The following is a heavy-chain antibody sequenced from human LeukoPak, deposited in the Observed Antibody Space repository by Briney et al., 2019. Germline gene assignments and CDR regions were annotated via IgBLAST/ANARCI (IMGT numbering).Heavy chain of an antibody. CDR2: VRSHEKNYAT. V-gene: IGHV3-73*01. J-gene: IGHJ4*02. CDR1: GIAFAGSA. D-gene: IGHD2/OR15-2a*01. Sequence: GGSLRLSCAASGIAFAGSAVHWVRQASGKGLEWVGCVRSHEKNYATLYGASVKGRFIISRDDSRNTASLQMSSLRIEDTAVYFCVRHIKYLAPERWGQGTLVTVSS. CDR3: VRHIKYLAPER.